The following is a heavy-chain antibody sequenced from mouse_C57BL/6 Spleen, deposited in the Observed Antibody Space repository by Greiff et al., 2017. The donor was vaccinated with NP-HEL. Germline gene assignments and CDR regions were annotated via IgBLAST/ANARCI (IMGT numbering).Heavy chain of an antibody. CDR2: IHPNSGST. Sequence: QVQLKQPGAELVKPGASVKLSCKASGYTFTSSWMHWVKQRPGQGLEWIGMIHPNSGSTNYNEKFNIKATLTVYKSSSTAYRQLSSLTSEDSAVYYCARSGGATGYFDDWGQGTTLTVSS. CDR3: ARSGGATGYFDD. D-gene: IGHD1-1*01. CDR1: GYTFTSSW. J-gene: IGHJ2*01. V-gene: IGHV1-64*01.